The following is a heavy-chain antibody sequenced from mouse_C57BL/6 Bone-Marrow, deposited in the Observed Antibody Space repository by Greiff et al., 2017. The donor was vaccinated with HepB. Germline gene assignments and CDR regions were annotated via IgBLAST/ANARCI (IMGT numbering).Heavy chain of an antibody. CDR1: GYTFTSYW. J-gene: IGHJ3*01. CDR3: ARESLGNSLTPY. D-gene: IGHD6-2*01. V-gene: IGHV1-55*01. CDR2: IYPGSGST. Sequence: VQLQQSGAELVKPGASVKMSCKASGYTFTSYWITWVKQRPGQGLEWIGDIYPGSGSTNYNEKFKSKATLTVDTSSSTAYMQLSSLTSEDSAVYYCARESLGNSLTPYWGQGTLVTVSA.